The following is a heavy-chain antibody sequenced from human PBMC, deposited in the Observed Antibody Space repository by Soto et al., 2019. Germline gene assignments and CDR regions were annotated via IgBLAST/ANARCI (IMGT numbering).Heavy chain of an antibody. Sequence: SVKVSCKASGGNFSTFGISWVRQAPGQGLEWMGGIIPFFGTAKYSQKFEDRITITADESTNTVYMDLRSLTSEDTAIYYCARTAPMDAGDKYYYDCWGQGARVTVSS. J-gene: IGHJ4*02. CDR2: IIPFFGTA. CDR3: ARTAPMDAGDKYYYDC. V-gene: IGHV1-69*13. CDR1: GGNFSTFG. D-gene: IGHD3-16*01.